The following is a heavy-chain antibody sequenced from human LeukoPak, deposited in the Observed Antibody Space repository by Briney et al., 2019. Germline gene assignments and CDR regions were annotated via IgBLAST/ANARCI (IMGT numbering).Heavy chain of an antibody. CDR3: ARALTATVVPPSY. CDR1: GFTFSSYN. CDR2: ISSSSDTI. J-gene: IGHJ4*02. Sequence: GGSLRLSCVATGFTFSSYNMNWVRQAPGKGLEWVSYISSSSDTIYYADSVKGRFTISRDNAQNSLYLQMNSLRDEDTAVYYCARALTATVVPPSYWGQGTLVTVSS. V-gene: IGHV3-48*02. D-gene: IGHD4-23*01.